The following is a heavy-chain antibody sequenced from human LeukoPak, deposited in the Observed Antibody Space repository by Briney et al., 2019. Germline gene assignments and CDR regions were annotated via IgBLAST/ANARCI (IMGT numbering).Heavy chain of an antibody. CDR1: GFTFSSYG. CDR3: ASGITGT. J-gene: IGHJ5*02. V-gene: IGHV3-30*02. Sequence: GGSLRLSCAASGFTFSSYGMHWVRQAPGKGLEWVAFIRYDGNKKYYADSVKGRFTISRDNSKNTLYLQMNSLRSEDTAVYYCASGITGTWGQGTLVTVSS. D-gene: IGHD1-20*01. CDR2: IRYDGNKK.